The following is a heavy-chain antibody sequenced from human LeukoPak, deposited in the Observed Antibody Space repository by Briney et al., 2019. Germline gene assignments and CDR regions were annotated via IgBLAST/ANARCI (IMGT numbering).Heavy chain of an antibody. D-gene: IGHD1-14*01. V-gene: IGHV3-74*01. CDR1: GFTFSSYW. Sequence: QTGGSLRLSCAASGFTFSSYWMHWVRQVPGKELVWVARINPGGSSITYADSVKGRFTISRDNAKNTLYLQMDSLRAEDTGVYYCARSNQADGYWGQGTLVTVSS. J-gene: IGHJ4*02. CDR3: ARSNQADGY. CDR2: INPGGSSI.